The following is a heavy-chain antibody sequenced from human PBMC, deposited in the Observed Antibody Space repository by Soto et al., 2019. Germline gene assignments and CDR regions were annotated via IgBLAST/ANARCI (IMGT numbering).Heavy chain of an antibody. CDR2: ISSSGSTI. D-gene: IGHD6-13*01. CDR1: GFTFSDYY. Sequence: QVQLVESGGGLVKPGGSLRLSCAASGFTFSDYYMSWIRQAPGKGLEWVSYISSSGSTIYYADSVKGRFTISRDNAKNSLYLQMNSLRAEDTAVYYCARFRYSSSWYVMDYYYYMDVWGKGTTVTVSS. CDR3: ARFRYSSSWYVMDYYYYMDV. V-gene: IGHV3-11*01. J-gene: IGHJ6*03.